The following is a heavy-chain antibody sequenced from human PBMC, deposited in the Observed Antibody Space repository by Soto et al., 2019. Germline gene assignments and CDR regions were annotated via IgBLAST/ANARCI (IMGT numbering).Heavy chain of an antibody. CDR1: GFTFGGSA. Sequence: GGSLRLSCAASGFTFGGSAVHWVRQASGKWLEWVGHIRSKTNSYATAYAESVKGRFTISRDDSMNTAYLQMNSLKTEDTAVYFCTRQTDAVQWLVVPTDYNFDYWGQGXLVTVYS. V-gene: IGHV3-73*01. CDR2: IRSKTNSYAT. D-gene: IGHD6-19*01. J-gene: IGHJ4*02. CDR3: TRQTDAVQWLVVPTDYNFDY.